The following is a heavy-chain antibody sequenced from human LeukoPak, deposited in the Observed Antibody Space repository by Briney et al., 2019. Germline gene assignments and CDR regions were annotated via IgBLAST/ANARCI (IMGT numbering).Heavy chain of an antibody. V-gene: IGHV3-21*01. Sequence: PGGSLRLSCAASGFTFSSYSMNWVRQAPGKGLEWVSSISSSSSYIYYADSVKGRFTISRDNAKNSLYLQMNSLRAEDTAVYYXXXXXXRIGELEQSYYFDYWGQGTLVTVSS. CDR3: XXXXXRIGELEQSYYFDY. CDR1: GFTFSSYS. D-gene: IGHD1/OR15-1a*01. CDR2: ISSSSSYI. J-gene: IGHJ4*02.